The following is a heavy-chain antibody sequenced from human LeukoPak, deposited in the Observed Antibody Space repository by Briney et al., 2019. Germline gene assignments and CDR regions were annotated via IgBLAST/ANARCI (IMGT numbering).Heavy chain of an antibody. D-gene: IGHD3-10*01. CDR1: GGSISSYY. CDR3: ARRNGSGSYYNRYWWFDP. CDR2: INHSGST. V-gene: IGHV4-34*01. J-gene: IGHJ5*02. Sequence: PSETLSLTCTVSGGSISSYYWSWIRQPPGKGLEWIGEINHSGSTNYNPSLKSRVTISVDTSKNQFSLKLSSVTAADTAVYYCARRNGSGSYYNRYWWFDPWGQGTLVTVSS.